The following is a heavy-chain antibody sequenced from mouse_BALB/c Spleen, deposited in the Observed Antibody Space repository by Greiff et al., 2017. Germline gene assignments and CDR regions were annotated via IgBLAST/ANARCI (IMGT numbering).Heavy chain of an antibody. CDR1: GYTFTDYY. D-gene: IGHD2-4*01. CDR2: IYPGSGNT. CDR3: ASSTMITRDFAY. J-gene: IGHJ3*01. V-gene: IGHV1-77*01. Sequence: LQESGAELARPGASVKLSCKASGYTFTDYYINWVKQRTGQGLEWIGEIYPGSGNTYYNEKFKGKATLTADKSSSTAYMQLSSLTSEDSAVYFCASSTMITRDFAYWGQGTLVTVSA.